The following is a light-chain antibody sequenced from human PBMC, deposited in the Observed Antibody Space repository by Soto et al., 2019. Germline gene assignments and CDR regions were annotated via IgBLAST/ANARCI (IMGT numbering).Light chain of an antibody. V-gene: IGKV4-1*01. Sequence: DIVMTQSPDSLAVSLGERATINCKSSQSVLYSSNNKNYLAWYQQKPGQPPKLLIYWASTRESGVPDRFSGSGSRTDFTLTISSLQAEDVAVYYCQQYYRTLWTFGQGTKVEIK. J-gene: IGKJ1*01. CDR1: QSVLYSSNNKNY. CDR3: QQYYRTLWT. CDR2: WAS.